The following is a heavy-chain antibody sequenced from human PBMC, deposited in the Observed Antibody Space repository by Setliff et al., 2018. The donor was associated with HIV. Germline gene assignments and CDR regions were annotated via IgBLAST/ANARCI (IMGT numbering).Heavy chain of an antibody. D-gene: IGHD4-17*01. CDR2: ISSRGSTI. Sequence: LRLSCAASGFTFSDYYMSWIRQAPGKGLEWVSYISSRGSTIYYADSVKGRFTISRDNAKNSLFLQMNTLRAEDTAVYFCARSPYGDYGLDYWGQGTLVTVSS. J-gene: IGHJ4*02. CDR3: ARSPYGDYGLDY. CDR1: GFTFSDYY. V-gene: IGHV3-11*04.